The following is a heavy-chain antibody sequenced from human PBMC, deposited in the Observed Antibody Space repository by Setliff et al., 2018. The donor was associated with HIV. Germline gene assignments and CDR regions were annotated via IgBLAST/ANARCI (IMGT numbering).Heavy chain of an antibody. V-gene: IGHV4-59*12. CDR2: IYYTGST. CDR3: ASRVPAARHFDY. Sequence: SETLSLTCTVSGGSISTYFWSWVRQTPGKGLEWIGYIYYTGSTNYNPSLKNRVTISLDRFKNQFSLKLTSVTAADTAVYYCASRVPAARHFDYWGQGTLVTVS. D-gene: IGHD2-2*01. CDR1: GGSISTYF. J-gene: IGHJ4*02.